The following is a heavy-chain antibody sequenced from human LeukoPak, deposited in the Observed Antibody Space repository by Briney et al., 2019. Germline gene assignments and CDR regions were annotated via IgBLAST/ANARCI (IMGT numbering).Heavy chain of an antibody. CDR2: IKTKGEGGSE. CDR3: MSDLDN. J-gene: IGHJ4*02. V-gene: IGHV3-15*01. Sequence: GGSLRLSCATSGFTFSNSCMTWVRQAQGKGLEWVGRIKTKGEGGSEDYAATVKGRFTILRDDTKNTLSLQMNSLKTEDTAIYYCMSDLDNWGQGTLVTVSS. CDR1: GFTFSNSC.